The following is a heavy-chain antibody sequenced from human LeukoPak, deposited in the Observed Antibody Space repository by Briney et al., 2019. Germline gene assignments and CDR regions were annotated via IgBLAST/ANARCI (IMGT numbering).Heavy chain of an antibody. CDR3: AKDPGRYYDFWSGYFDY. V-gene: IGHV3-9*01. J-gene: IGHJ4*02. CDR2: ISWNSGSI. Sequence: GGSLRLFCAASGFTFDDYAMHWVRQAPGKGLEWVSGISWNSGSIGYADSVKGRFTISRDNAKNSLYLQMNSLRAEDTALYYCAKDPGRYYDFWSGYFDYWGQGTLVTVSS. D-gene: IGHD3-3*01. CDR1: GFTFDDYA.